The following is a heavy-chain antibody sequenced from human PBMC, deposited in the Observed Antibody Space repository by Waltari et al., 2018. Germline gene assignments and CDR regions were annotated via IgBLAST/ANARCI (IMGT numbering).Heavy chain of an antibody. Sequence: EVQLVESGGGLVQPGGSLRLSCAASGFTFSGYSMNWVRQAPGKGLEWVSYISSSSSTIYYADSVKGRFTISRDNAKNSLYLQMNSLRAEDTAVYYCARDTRIFAFDIWGQGTMVTVSS. D-gene: IGHD1-20*01. J-gene: IGHJ3*02. CDR1: GFTFSGYS. CDR2: ISSSSSTI. CDR3: ARDTRIFAFDI. V-gene: IGHV3-48*01.